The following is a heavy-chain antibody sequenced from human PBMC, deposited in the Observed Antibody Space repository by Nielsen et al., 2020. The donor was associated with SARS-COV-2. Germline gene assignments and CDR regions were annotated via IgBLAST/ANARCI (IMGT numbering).Heavy chain of an antibody. CDR2: MNPNSGNT. CDR3: ARGGITMGWFDP. CDR1: GYTFTSYD. V-gene: IGHV1-8*01. D-gene: IGHD3-10*01. Sequence: ASVKVSCKASGYTFTSYDINWVRQATGQGIEWMGWMNPNSGNTGYAQKFQGRVTMTRNTSISTAYMELSSLRSEDTAVYYCARGGITMGWFDPWGQGTLVTVSS. J-gene: IGHJ5*02.